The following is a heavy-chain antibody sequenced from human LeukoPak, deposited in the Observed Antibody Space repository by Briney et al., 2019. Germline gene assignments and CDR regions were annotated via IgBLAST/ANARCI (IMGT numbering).Heavy chain of an antibody. CDR1: GGTFSSYA. CDR3: ARGPTECSSTSCYEKSGGYYYYYGMDV. CDR2: IIPIFGTA. Sequence: SVKVSCKASGGTFSSYAISWVRQAPGQGLEWMGGIIPIFGTANYAQKFQGRVTITADESTSTAYMELSSLRSEDTAVYYCARGPTECSSTSCYEKSGGYYYYYGMDVWGKGTTVTVPS. D-gene: IGHD2-2*01. J-gene: IGHJ6*04. V-gene: IGHV1-69*01.